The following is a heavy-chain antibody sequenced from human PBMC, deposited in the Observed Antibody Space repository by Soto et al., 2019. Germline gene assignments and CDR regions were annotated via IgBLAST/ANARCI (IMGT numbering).Heavy chain of an antibody. CDR1: GFTFSDYY. CDR3: ARDVVLFDY. J-gene: IGHJ4*02. CDR2: ISRSGSPI. V-gene: IGHV3-11*01. Sequence: GGSLRLSCAASGFTFSDYYMSWIPQAPGKGLDWVSYISRSGSPIYYADSVKARFTISRDNAKNSLYLQMNSLRAEDTAVYYCARDVVLFDYWGQGTLVTVSS. D-gene: IGHD2-15*01.